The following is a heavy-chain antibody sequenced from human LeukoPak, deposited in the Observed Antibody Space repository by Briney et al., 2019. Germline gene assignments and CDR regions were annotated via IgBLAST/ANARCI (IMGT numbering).Heavy chain of an antibody. Sequence: GGSLRLSCAASGFTFSSYAMSWVRQAPGKGLEWVSAISGSGGSTYYADSVKGRFTISRDNSKNTLYLQMNSLRAEDTAVYYCAKDGSGSYYNSWFDPWGQGTLVTVSS. CDR2: ISGSGGST. V-gene: IGHV3-23*01. CDR1: GFTFSSYA. J-gene: IGHJ5*02. CDR3: AKDGSGSYYNSWFDP. D-gene: IGHD3-10*01.